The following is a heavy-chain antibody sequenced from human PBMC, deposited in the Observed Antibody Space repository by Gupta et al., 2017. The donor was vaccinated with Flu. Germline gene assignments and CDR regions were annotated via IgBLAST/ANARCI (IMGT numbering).Heavy chain of an antibody. CDR2: MRDGDGTT. CDR1: GLTLTTYG. CDR3: ATLTTCDADMPLFNF. Sequence: LEAGGGLVQPGGSLRPSGSGSGLTLTTYGMSWVRRAPGKGLEWVSGMRDGDGTTYYSSCVRCRFTISTDSAKNTLYLQMNSLRVEDTAAYYCATLTTCDADMPLFNFWGQGTLVTVSS. D-gene: IGHD2-2*01. V-gene: IGHV3-23*01. J-gene: IGHJ4*02.